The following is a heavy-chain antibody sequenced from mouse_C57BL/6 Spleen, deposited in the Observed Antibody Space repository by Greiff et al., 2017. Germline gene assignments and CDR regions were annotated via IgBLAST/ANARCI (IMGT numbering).Heavy chain of an antibody. V-gene: IGHV5-9*01. CDR1: GFTFSSYT. CDR3: ATANWDWYFDV. CDR2: ISGGGGNT. J-gene: IGHJ1*03. D-gene: IGHD4-1*01. Sequence: EVMLVESGGGLVKPGGSLKLSCAASGFTFSSYTMSWVRQTPEKRLEWVATISGGGGNTYYPDSVKGRFTISRDNAKNTRYLQMSSLRSEDTALYYCATANWDWYFDVWGTGTTVTVSS.